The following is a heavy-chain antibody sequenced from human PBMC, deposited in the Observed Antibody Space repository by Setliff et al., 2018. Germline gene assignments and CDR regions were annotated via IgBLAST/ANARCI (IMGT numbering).Heavy chain of an antibody. CDR2: INAGNGNT. J-gene: IGHJ4*02. Sequence: ASVKVSCKASGYTFTSYAMHWVRQAPGQRLEWMGWINAGNGNTKYSQKFQGRVTITRDTSASTAYMELSSLRSDDTAVYYCARAPRGPLSVVLALDYWGQGTLVTVSS. D-gene: IGHD2-21*01. CDR3: ARAPRGPLSVVLALDY. CDR1: GYTFTSYA. V-gene: IGHV1-3*01.